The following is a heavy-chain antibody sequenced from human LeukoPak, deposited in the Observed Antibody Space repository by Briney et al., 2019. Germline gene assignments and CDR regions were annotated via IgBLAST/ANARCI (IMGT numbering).Heavy chain of an antibody. CDR2: IYYSGST. Sequence: SETLSLTCTVSGGSISRYYWSWIRQPPGKGLEWIGNIYYSGSTNYNPSLKSRVTISIDTSKNQFSLKVSSVTAADTAVYYCARGDSPPDYWGQGTLVTVSS. D-gene: IGHD2-15*01. CDR1: GGSISRYY. J-gene: IGHJ4*02. V-gene: IGHV4-59*01. CDR3: ARGDSPPDY.